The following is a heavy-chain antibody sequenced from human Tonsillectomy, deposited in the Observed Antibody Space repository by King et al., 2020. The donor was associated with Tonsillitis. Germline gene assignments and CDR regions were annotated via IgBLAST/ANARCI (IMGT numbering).Heavy chain of an antibody. D-gene: IGHD2-21*02. CDR1: GFSLSTYS. V-gene: IGHV3-48*02. J-gene: IGHJ4*02. CDR3: ARDGYWAYCGGDCYSPTGFDY. Sequence: VQLVESGGGLVQPGGSLRLYCAASGFSLSTYSVNWVRQAPGKGLEWISYISSSGTTKDYADSVKGRFTISRDNAKNSLYLQMNSLRDEDTAGYYCARDGYWAYCGGDCYSPTGFDYWGQGTLVTVSS. CDR2: ISSSGTTK.